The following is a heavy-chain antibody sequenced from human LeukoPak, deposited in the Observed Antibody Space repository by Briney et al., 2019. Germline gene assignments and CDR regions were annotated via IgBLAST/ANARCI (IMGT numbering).Heavy chain of an antibody. CDR2: INPNSGGT. CDR1: GYTFTGYY. Sequence: ASVKVSCKASGYTFTGYYMHWVRQAPGQGLEWMGWINPNSGGTNYAQKFQGRVTMTRDTSISTAYMELSRLGSDDTAVYYCATGYCSGGSCYYYFDYWDQGTLVTVSS. CDR3: ATGYCSGGSCYYYFDY. D-gene: IGHD2-15*01. V-gene: IGHV1-2*02. J-gene: IGHJ4*02.